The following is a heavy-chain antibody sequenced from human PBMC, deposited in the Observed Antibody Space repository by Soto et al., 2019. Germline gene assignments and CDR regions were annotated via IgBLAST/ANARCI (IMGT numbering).Heavy chain of an antibody. D-gene: IGHD6-19*01. J-gene: IGHJ4*02. CDR2: IYTSGST. CDR3: ARDYTVAGTFDY. Sequence: QVQLQESGPGLVKPSETLSLTCTVSGGSISSYYWSWIRQPAGKGLEWIGRIYTSGSTNYNPSLTSRVTMSVDTSKNQFSLKRSSVTAADTTVYYCARDYTVAGTFDYWGQGTLVTVSS. V-gene: IGHV4-4*07. CDR1: GGSISSYY.